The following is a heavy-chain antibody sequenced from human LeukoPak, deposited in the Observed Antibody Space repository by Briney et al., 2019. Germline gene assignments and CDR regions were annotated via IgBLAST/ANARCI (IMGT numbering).Heavy chain of an antibody. V-gene: IGHV3-7*03. Sequence: GGSLRLSCAASGFTFSSNWMSWVGQAPGKGLEWVANIKQDGSEKYYVDSVKGRFTISRDNAKNSLYLQMNSLRAEDTAVYYCARVVWFGENWFAPWGQGTLVTVSS. CDR1: GFTFSSNW. D-gene: IGHD3-10*01. CDR3: ARVVWFGENWFAP. J-gene: IGHJ5*02. CDR2: IKQDGSEK.